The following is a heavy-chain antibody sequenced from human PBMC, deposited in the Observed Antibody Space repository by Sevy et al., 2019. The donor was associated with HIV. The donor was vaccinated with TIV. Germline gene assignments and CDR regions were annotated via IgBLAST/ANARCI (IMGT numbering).Heavy chain of an antibody. CDR1: GFTFDDYA. V-gene: IGHV3-9*01. D-gene: IGHD3-10*01. CDR2: ISWNSGSI. Sequence: GGSLRLSCAASGFTFDDYAMHWVRQAPGKGLEWVSGISWNSGSIGYADSVKGRFTISRDNAKNSLYLQMNSLRAEDTALYYCAKDMGRFGELYYYGMDVWGQGTTVTVSS. CDR3: AKDMGRFGELYYYGMDV. J-gene: IGHJ6*02.